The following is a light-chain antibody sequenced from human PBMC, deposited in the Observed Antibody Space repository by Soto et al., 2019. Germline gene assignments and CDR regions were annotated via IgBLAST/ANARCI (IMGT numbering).Light chain of an antibody. CDR3: QQSYSTPCT. CDR2: AAS. CDR1: QSISSY. J-gene: IGKJ1*01. V-gene: IGKV1-39*01. Sequence: DIQMTQSPSSLSASVGDRVTITCRASQSISSYLNWYQQKPGKAPKLLIYAASSLQSVVPSRFSGSRSGTDFTLTISRLEPADFATYLCQQSYSTPCTFGQGTKLEIK.